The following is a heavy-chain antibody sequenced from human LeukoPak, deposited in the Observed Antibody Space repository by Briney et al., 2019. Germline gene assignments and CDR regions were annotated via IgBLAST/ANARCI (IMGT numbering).Heavy chain of an antibody. J-gene: IGHJ4*02. CDR2: IYYSGST. D-gene: IGHD2-2*01. Sequence: SETLSLTCTVSGGSISSSSYYWGWIRQPPGKGLEWIGSIYYSGSTYYNPSLRSRVTISVDTSKNQFSLKLSSVTAADTAVYYRASQLGYCSSTSCYADKVDYWGQGTLVTVSS. CDR3: ASQLGYCSSTSCYADKVDY. CDR1: GGSISSSSYY. V-gene: IGHV4-39*01.